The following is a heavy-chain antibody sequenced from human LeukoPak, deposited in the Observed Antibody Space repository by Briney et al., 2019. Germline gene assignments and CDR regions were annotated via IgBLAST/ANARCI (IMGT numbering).Heavy chain of an antibody. J-gene: IGHJ3*02. Sequence: GSLRLSCAASGFTFSSYGMSWVRQAPGKGLEWVSLISGNGGSIVYADSVRGRFTISRDNSKNTLYLQMNSLRAEDTALYYCARYWDPRVRTFDIWGQGTVVTVSS. CDR1: GFTFSSYG. CDR2: ISGNGGSI. CDR3: ARYWDPRVRTFDI. V-gene: IGHV3-23*01. D-gene: IGHD2-15*01.